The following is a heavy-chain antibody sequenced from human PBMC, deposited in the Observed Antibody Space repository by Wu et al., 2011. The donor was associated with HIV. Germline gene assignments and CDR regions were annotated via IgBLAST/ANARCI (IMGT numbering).Heavy chain of an antibody. Sequence: QVQLVQSGAEVKKPGSSVKVSCKASGGTFDYYAINWVRQAPGQGLEWMGGFIPMFGTADYAQKFQGRLSMTADKSTSTAYMELSSLRFEDTAVYYCARADFWMLSHKSSHYFYSGRLGQRDHGHRLL. CDR2: FIPMFGTA. J-gene: IGHJ6*03. V-gene: IGHV1-69*14. D-gene: IGHD3-3*01. CDR1: GGTFDYYA. CDR3: ARADFWMLSHKSSHYFYSGR.